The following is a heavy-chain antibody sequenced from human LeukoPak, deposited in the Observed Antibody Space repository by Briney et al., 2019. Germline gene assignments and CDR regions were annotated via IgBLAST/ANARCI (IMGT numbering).Heavy chain of an antibody. D-gene: IGHD5-24*01. CDR1: GGSISSSSHY. CDR2: IFYSGST. Sequence: XTXXGGSISSSSHYWGWIRQSPGKGPEWIGSIFYSGSTFYNPSLKSRVTILVDTSKNQFSLRLSSVTATDTAVYYXARHPSGRGWLQQGGWFDPWGQGTLVTVSS. V-gene: IGHV4-39*01. J-gene: IGHJ5*02. CDR3: ARHPSGRGWLQQGGWFDP.